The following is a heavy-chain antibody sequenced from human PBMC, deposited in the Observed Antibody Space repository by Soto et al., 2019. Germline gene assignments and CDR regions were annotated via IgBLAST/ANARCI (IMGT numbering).Heavy chain of an antibody. J-gene: IGHJ4*02. CDR1: GFTFSSYD. V-gene: IGHV3-30*02. CDR2: IWYDGGNK. Sequence: PGGSLRLSCAVSGFTFSSYDMHWVRQAPGKGLEWVAVIWYDGGNKYYADSVKGRFTISRDNSKNTLYLQMNSLRAEDTAVYYCAKETIAFDYWGQGTLVTVSS. CDR3: AKETIAFDY. D-gene: IGHD6-13*01.